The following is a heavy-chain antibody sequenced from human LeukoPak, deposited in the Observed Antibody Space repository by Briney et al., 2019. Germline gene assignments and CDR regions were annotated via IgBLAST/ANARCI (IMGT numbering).Heavy chain of an antibody. V-gene: IGHV3-48*03. D-gene: IGHD3-10*02. Sequence: GGSLRLSCAASGFTFSSCETNWVRQAPGKGLEWVSYISSSGSTIYYADSVKGRFTISRDNAKNSLYLQMNSLRAEDTAVYYCAELGITMIGGVWGKGTTVTISS. CDR1: GFTFSSCE. CDR3: AELGITMIGGV. CDR2: ISSSGSTI. J-gene: IGHJ6*04.